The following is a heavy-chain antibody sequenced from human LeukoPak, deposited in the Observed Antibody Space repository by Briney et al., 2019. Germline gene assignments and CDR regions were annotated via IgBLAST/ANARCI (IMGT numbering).Heavy chain of an antibody. CDR2: INPNSGGT. V-gene: IGHV1-2*02. D-gene: IGHD3-22*01. CDR3: ARRTSSGYYLYYFDY. Sequence: ASVKVSCKASGYTFTGYYMHWVRQAPGQGLEWMGWINPNSGGTNYARKFQGRVTMTRDTSISTAYMELSRLRSDDTAVYYCARRTSSGYYLYYFDYWGQGTLVTVSS. CDR1: GYTFTGYY. J-gene: IGHJ4*02.